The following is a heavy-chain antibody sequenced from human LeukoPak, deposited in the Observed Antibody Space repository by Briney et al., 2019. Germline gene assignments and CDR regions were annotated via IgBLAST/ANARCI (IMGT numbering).Heavy chain of an antibody. V-gene: IGHV1-8*01. CDR3: ATHYGSGSYNAFDI. CDR1: GYTFTSYD. Sequence: ASVKVSCKASGYTFTSYDINWVRQATGQGLEWMGWMNPNSGNTGYAQKFQGRVTVTRNTSISTAYMELSSLRSEDTAVYYCATHYGSGSYNAFDIWGQGTMVTVSS. CDR2: MNPNSGNT. D-gene: IGHD3-10*01. J-gene: IGHJ3*02.